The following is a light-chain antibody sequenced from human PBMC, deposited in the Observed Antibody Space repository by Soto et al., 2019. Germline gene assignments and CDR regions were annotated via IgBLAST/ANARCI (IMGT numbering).Light chain of an antibody. V-gene: IGKV1-9*01. CDR2: AAS. J-gene: IGKJ4*01. Sequence: DIQLTQSPSFLSASVGDRVTITCRASQGISSYLAWYQQNPGKAPKLLIYAASTLQSGVPSRFSGSGSGTEFTLTISSLQPEDFATYYCQQLNSTPPTFGGGTKVEIK. CDR1: QGISSY. CDR3: QQLNSTPPT.